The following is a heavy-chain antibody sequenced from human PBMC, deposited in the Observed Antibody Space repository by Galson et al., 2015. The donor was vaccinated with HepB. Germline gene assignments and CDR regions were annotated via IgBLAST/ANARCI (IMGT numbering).Heavy chain of an antibody. Sequence: SLRLSCAASGFTFSFYWMHWVRQAPRKGLVWVSRINNDGTTTNYADSVKGRFTISRDNGKNTLYLQMNSLRAEDTAVYYCARPYGGNYHFDYWGQGTLVTVSS. CDR1: GFTFSFYW. J-gene: IGHJ4*02. D-gene: IGHD4-23*01. V-gene: IGHV3-74*01. CDR3: ARPYGGNYHFDY. CDR2: INNDGTTT.